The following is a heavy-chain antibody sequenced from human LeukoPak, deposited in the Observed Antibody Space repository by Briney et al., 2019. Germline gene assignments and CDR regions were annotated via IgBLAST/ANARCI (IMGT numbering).Heavy chain of an antibody. V-gene: IGHV3-7*01. CDR2: IKQDGSEK. Sequence: GGSLRLSCXASGFTFSSYWMSWVRQAPGKGLEWVANIKQDGSEKYYVDSVKGRFTISRDNAKNSLYLQMNSLRAEDTAVYYCARGVVTWFNPWGQGTLVTVSS. J-gene: IGHJ5*02. D-gene: IGHD4-23*01. CDR1: GFTFSSYW. CDR3: ARGVVTWFNP.